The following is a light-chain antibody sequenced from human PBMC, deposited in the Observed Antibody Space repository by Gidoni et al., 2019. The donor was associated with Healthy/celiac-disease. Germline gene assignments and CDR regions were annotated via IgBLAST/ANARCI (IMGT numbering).Light chain of an antibody. J-gene: IGLJ2*01. CDR3: QAWDSSNVV. Sequence: SYELTQPPSVSVSPGQTASITCSGDKLGDKYACWYPQKPGQSPVLVIYQDSKRPSGIPEGFSGSTAGNTAPLTISGTHAMDEADYYCQAWDSSNVVFGGGTKLTVL. V-gene: IGLV3-1*01. CDR1: KLGDKY. CDR2: QDS.